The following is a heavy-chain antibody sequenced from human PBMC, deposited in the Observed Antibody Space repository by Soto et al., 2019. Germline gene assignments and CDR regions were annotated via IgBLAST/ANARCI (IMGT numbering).Heavy chain of an antibody. Sequence: GGSLRLSCAGSGLTFSNYWIHWVRQAPGKGLAWVSRISRDGSSTTYADSVKGRFAISRDFAKNTVYLQMNSLRGEDTAVYYCARESSGSSSYFDYWGQGTLVTVSS. J-gene: IGHJ4*02. CDR2: ISRDGSST. V-gene: IGHV3-74*01. CDR1: GLTFSNYW. D-gene: IGHD5-12*01. CDR3: ARESSGSSSYFDY.